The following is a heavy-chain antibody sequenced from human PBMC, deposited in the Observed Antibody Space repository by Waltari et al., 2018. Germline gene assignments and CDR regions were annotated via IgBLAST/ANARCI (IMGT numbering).Heavy chain of an antibody. CDR3: ARDTSYCGGDCYSGTSDY. CDR2: IIPIFGTA. V-gene: IGHV1-69*13. CDR1: GGTFSSYA. J-gene: IGHJ4*02. Sequence: QVQLVQSGAEVKKPGSSVKVSCKASGGTFSSYAISWVRQAPGQGLEWMGGIIPIFGTANYAQKFQGRVTITADESTSTAYMELSSLRSEDTAVYYCARDTSYCGGDCYSGTSDYWGQGTLVTVSS. D-gene: IGHD2-21*01.